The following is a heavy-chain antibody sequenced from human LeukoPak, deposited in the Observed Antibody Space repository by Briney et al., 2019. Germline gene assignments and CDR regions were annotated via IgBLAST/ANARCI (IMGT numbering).Heavy chain of an antibody. D-gene: IGHD2-15*01. V-gene: IGHV1-18*01. CDR2: MSVYNGHT. Sequence: ASVKVSCKASGYTFSIYNIPWVRQAPGQGLEWMGRMSVYNGHTDFARNFQDRVTMTADTSTTTAYMELKSLRSDDTAVYYCARTPEKHIDYWGQGTLVTVSS. CDR3: ARTPEKHIDY. J-gene: IGHJ4*02. CDR1: GYTFSIYN.